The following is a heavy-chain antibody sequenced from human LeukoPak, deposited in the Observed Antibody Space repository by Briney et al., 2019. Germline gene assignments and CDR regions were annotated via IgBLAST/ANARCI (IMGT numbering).Heavy chain of an antibody. D-gene: IGHD6-13*01. Sequence: SETLSLTCTVSGGSISSGGYYWSWIRQPPGKGLEWIGYIYHSGSTYYNPSLKSRVTISVDTSKNQFSLKLSSVTAADTAVYYCASPGIADAFDIWGQGTMVTVSS. CDR2: IYHSGST. V-gene: IGHV4-61*08. J-gene: IGHJ3*02. CDR1: GGSISSGGYY. CDR3: ASPGIADAFDI.